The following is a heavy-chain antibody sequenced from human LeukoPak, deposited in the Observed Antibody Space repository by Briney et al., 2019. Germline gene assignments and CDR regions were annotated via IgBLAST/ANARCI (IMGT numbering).Heavy chain of an antibody. D-gene: IGHD3-22*01. Sequence: GESLQISCKGSGYTFTNCWIGWVRQLPGKGLECMGIIYPGDSDTRFSPSFQGQVTISADKSISTAYLQWRSLKASDTAMYYCARHRVSSDSSGLSSPFDYWGQGTLVTVSS. CDR1: GYTFTNCW. CDR3: ARHRVSSDSSGLSSPFDY. CDR2: IYPGDSDT. V-gene: IGHV5-51*01. J-gene: IGHJ4*02.